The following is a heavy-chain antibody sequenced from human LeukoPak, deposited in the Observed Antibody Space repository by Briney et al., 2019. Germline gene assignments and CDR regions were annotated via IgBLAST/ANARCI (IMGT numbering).Heavy chain of an antibody. J-gene: IGHJ4*02. CDR3: ARHGSGNYYDGYFDY. V-gene: IGHV4-59*08. CDR1: GGSIGSSY. CDR2: FYHSGST. Sequence: KPSETLSLTCTVSGGSIGSSYWSWIRQPPGKGLEWFGFFYHSGSTNYNPSLKSRITISVDTSKNQFSLKLSSVTAADTAVYYCARHGSGNYYDGYFDYWGQGALVTASP. D-gene: IGHD3-10*01.